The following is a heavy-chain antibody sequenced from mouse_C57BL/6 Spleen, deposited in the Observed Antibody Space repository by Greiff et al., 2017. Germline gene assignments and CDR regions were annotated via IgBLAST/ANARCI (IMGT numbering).Heavy chain of an antibody. J-gene: IGHJ1*03. CDR2: ISYDGSN. V-gene: IGHV3-6*01. D-gene: IGHD6-1*01. CDR1: GYSITSGYY. CDR3: ARDSLYFDV. Sequence: EVKLVESGPGLVKPSQSLSLTCSVTGYSITSGYYWNWIRQFPGNKLEWMGYISYDGSNNYNPSLKNRISITRDTSKNQFFLKLNSVTTEDTATYYCARDSLYFDVWGTGTTVTVSS.